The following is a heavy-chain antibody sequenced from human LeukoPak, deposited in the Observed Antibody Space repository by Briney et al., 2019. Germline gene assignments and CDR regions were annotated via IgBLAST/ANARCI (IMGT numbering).Heavy chain of an antibody. CDR3: ARDSSVLRGYYYYGMDV. CDR2: ISSSSSYI. V-gene: IGHV3-21*01. D-gene: IGHD3-3*01. Sequence: GGSLRLSCAASGFTLSSYSMTWVRQAPGKGLEWVSSISSSSSYIYYADSVKGRFTISRDNAKNSLYLQMNSLRAEDTAVYYCARDSSVLRGYYYYGMDVWGQGTTVTVSS. J-gene: IGHJ6*02. CDR1: GFTLSSYS.